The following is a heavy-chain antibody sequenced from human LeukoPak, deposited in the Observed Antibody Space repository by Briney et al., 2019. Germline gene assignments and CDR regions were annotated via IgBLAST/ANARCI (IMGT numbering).Heavy chain of an antibody. CDR2: INSNSGGT. Sequence: ASVKVSCKASGYTFTGYYMHWVRQAPGQGLEWMGWINSNSGGTNYAQKFQGRVTMTRDTSISTAYMELSRLRSDDTAVYYCAREGARGYSYALRYWGQGTLVTVSS. CDR3: AREGARGYSYALRY. V-gene: IGHV1-2*02. J-gene: IGHJ4*02. D-gene: IGHD5-18*01. CDR1: GYTFTGYY.